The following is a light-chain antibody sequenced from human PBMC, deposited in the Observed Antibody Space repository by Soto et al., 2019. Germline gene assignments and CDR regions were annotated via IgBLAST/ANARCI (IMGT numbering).Light chain of an antibody. CDR1: TSNVGVYNY. CDR2: GFS. J-gene: IGLJ2*01. Sequence: QSALTQPRSVSGSPGQSVTISCTGSTSNVGVYNYVSWYQQHPGKAPKLMIYGFSKRPSGVPDRFSGSKSGITASLTISGLQAEDEADYYCCSFAGSYTYVVFGGGTKVTFL. V-gene: IGLV2-11*01. CDR3: CSFAGSYTYVV.